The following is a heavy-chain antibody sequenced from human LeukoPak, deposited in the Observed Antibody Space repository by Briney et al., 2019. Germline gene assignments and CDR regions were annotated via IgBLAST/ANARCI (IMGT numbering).Heavy chain of an antibody. CDR1: GVSISSYY. V-gene: IGHV4-59*01. Sequence: SETLSLTCTVSGVSISSYYWSWIRQPPGKGLEWIGYIYYSGSTNYNPSLTSRVTISVDTYKNQFCLKLSSVTAADTAVYYCARVPLEVEMATDGYFDYWGQGTLVTVSS. D-gene: IGHD5-24*01. CDR3: ARVPLEVEMATDGYFDY. J-gene: IGHJ4*02. CDR2: IYYSGST.